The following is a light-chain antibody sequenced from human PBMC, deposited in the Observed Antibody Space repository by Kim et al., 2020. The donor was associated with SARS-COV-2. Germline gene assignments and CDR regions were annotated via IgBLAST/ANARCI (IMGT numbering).Light chain of an antibody. CDR1: TSNLGTTP. CDR2: SNG. Sequence: GQRVTISFARSTSNLGTTPVRWYRPLPGAAPKLLIYSNGQRPSGVPDRFSGSKSGTSASLAISGLQSEDETDFYCAAWDDSLSGYVFGAGTKVTVL. V-gene: IGLV1-44*01. J-gene: IGLJ1*01. CDR3: AAWDDSLSGYV.